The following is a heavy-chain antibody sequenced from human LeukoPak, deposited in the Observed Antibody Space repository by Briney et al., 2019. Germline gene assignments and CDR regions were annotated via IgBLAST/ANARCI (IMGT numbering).Heavy chain of an antibody. CDR3: ARGLVGSGTWDYFDY. D-gene: IGHD3-9*01. V-gene: IGHV3-53*01. CDR2: LYSGGDT. J-gene: IGHJ4*02. Sequence: GGSLRLSCAASGLTVSDNYMSWVRQAPGEGLEWVSVLYSGGDTFYADSVRGRFTISRDISKNSLYLQMNNLRAEDTAVYYCARGLVGSGTWDYFDYWGQGTLVTVSS. CDR1: GLTVSDNY.